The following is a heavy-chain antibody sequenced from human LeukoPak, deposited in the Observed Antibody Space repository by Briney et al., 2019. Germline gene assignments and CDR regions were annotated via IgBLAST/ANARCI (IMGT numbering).Heavy chain of an antibody. CDR2: IYYSGST. CDR1: GGSINSYY. V-gene: IGHV4-59*01. CDR3: ARGYSSSWYWFDP. D-gene: IGHD6-13*01. Sequence: SETLSLTCTVSGGSINSYYWSWIRQPPGKGLEWIGYIYYSGSTNYKPSLKSRVTISVDTSKNQFSLKLSSVTAADTAVYYCARGYSSSWYWFDPWGQGTLVTVSS. J-gene: IGHJ5*02.